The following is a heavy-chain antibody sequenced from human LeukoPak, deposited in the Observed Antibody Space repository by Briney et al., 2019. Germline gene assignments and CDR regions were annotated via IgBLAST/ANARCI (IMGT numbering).Heavy chain of an antibody. D-gene: IGHD5-12*01. CDR3: ARVLVATTLASENWLDP. V-gene: IGHV3-21*01. CDR1: GLSFSSHA. Sequence: PGGSLRLSCEASGLSFSSHAMHWVRQAPGKGLEWVSSITSTRSDIYYADSVKGRFTISRDNARNSLFLQMNSLRAEDTAVYYCARVLVATTLASENWLDPWGQGTLVTVSS. CDR2: ITSTRSDI. J-gene: IGHJ5*02.